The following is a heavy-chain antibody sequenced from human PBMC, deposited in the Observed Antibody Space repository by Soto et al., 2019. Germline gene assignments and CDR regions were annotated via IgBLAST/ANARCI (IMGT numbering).Heavy chain of an antibody. CDR2: IYPGDSDT. V-gene: IGHV5-51*01. Sequence: PGESLKISCKGSGYSFTTYWIAWVRQMPGKGLEWMGIIYPGDSDTRYSPSFQGQVAISADKSINTAYLQWSSLKASDTAIYFCSTTDTYGPLGFWGQGTLVTVSS. J-gene: IGHJ4*02. D-gene: IGHD5-18*01. CDR3: STTDTYGPLGF. CDR1: GYSFTTYW.